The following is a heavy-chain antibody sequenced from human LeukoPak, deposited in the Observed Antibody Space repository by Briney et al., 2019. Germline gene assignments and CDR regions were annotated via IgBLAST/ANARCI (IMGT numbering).Heavy chain of an antibody. CDR1: GFTFSSYA. D-gene: IGHD3-3*01. CDR2: ISGSGGST. V-gene: IGHV3-23*01. Sequence: GGSLRLSCAASGFTFSSYAMSWVRQAPGKGLEWVSAISGSGGSTYYADSVKGRFTISRDNSKNTLYLQMNSLRAEDTAVYYCAKDRSDFWSGYYTFYFDYWVQGTLVTVSS. CDR3: AKDRSDFWSGYYTFYFDY. J-gene: IGHJ4*02.